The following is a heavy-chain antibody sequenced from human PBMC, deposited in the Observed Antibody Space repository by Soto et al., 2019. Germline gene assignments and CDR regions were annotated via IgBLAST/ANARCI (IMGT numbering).Heavy chain of an antibody. D-gene: IGHD3-22*01. CDR3: AKREITMIVVVEDAFDL. CDR1: GFTFSSYA. J-gene: IGHJ3*01. CDR2: ISGSGGST. V-gene: IGHV3-23*01. Sequence: EVQLLESGGGLVQPGGSLRLSCAASGFTFSSYAMSWVRQAPGKGLEWVSAISGSGGSTYYADSVKGRFTISRDNSKNTLYLQMNSLRAEDTAVYYCAKREITMIVVVEDAFDLWGQGTMVTVSS.